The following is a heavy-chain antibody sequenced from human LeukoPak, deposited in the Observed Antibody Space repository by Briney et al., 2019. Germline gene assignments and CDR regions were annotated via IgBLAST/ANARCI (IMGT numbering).Heavy chain of an antibody. Sequence: PGGSLRLSCAVSGFTFDDYAMHWVRQAPGKGLEWVSLISGDGGSTYYADSVKGRFTISRDNSKNTLYLQMSSLRAEDTAVYYCVKSDRPDYADFGLGSWGQGTLVTVSS. CDR1: GFTFDDYA. V-gene: IGHV3-43*02. CDR2: ISGDGGST. CDR3: VKSDRPDYADFGLGS. D-gene: IGHD4-17*01. J-gene: IGHJ5*02.